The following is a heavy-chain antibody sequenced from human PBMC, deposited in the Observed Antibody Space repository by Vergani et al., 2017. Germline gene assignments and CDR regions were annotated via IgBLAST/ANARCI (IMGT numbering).Heavy chain of an antibody. D-gene: IGHD2-2*02. J-gene: IGHJ6*03. Sequence: QVQLVQSGAEVKKPGSSVKVSCKASGGTFSSYAISWVRQAPGQGLEWMGGIIPIFGTANYAQKFQGRVTITADESTSTAYMELSSLRSEDTAVYYCARQCSSTSCYRPKDYYYYMDVWGKGTTVTVSS. CDR3: ARQCSSTSCYRPKDYYYYMDV. CDR2: IIPIFGTA. CDR1: GGTFSSYA. V-gene: IGHV1-69*01.